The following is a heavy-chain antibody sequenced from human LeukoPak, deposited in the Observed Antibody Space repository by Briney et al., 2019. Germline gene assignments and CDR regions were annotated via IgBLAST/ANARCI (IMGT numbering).Heavy chain of an antibody. D-gene: IGHD3-3*01. J-gene: IGHJ6*02. CDR3: ARDLGVRFLEDPYYYYYGMDV. V-gene: IGHV3-21*01. Sequence: WGSLRLSCAASGFTFSSYSMNWVRQAPGKGLEWVSSISSSSSYIYYADSVKGRFTISRDNAKNSLYLQMNSLRAEDTAVYYCARDLGVRFLEDPYYYYYGMDVWGQGTTVTVSS. CDR1: GFTFSSYS. CDR2: ISSSSSYI.